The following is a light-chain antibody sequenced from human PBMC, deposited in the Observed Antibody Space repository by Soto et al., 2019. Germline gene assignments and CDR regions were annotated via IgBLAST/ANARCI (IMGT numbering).Light chain of an antibody. V-gene: IGKV1-5*03. CDR2: KAS. CDR1: QSIGDS. Sequence: DIQMTQSPSSVSASVGDRVAITCRASQSIGDSLAWYQQRPGKAPNLLIYKASTLEGGVPSRFSGSGSGTQFTLTIASLQPDDFATYYCQFYNSYSRTFGQGTKVDI. J-gene: IGKJ1*01. CDR3: QFYNSYSRT.